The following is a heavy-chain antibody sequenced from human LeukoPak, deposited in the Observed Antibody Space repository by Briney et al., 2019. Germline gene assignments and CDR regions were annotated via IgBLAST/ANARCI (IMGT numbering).Heavy chain of an antibody. CDR3: ATRGIVVVTATQH. V-gene: IGHV3-33*01. CDR1: GFTFSSYG. J-gene: IGHJ1*01. Sequence: GRSLRLSCAASGFTFSSYGMHWVRQAPGKGLEWVAVIWYDGSNKYYADSVKGRFTISRDNSKNTLYLQVNSLRAEDTAVYYCATRGIVVVTATQHWGQGTLVTVSS. D-gene: IGHD2-21*02. CDR2: IWYDGSNK.